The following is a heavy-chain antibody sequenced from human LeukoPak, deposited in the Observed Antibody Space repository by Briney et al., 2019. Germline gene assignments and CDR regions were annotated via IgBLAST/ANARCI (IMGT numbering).Heavy chain of an antibody. V-gene: IGHV3-23*01. D-gene: IGHD3-22*01. J-gene: IGHJ4*02. CDR1: GFTFSSYA. CDR2: ISGSGGST. CDR3: AKDITMIVVLLFDY. Sequence: GGSLRLSCAASGFTFSSYAMSWVRQAPGKGLEWVSAISGSGGSTYYADSVEGRFTISRDNSKNTLYLQMNSLRAEDTAVYYCAKDITMIVVLLFDYWGQGTLVTVSS.